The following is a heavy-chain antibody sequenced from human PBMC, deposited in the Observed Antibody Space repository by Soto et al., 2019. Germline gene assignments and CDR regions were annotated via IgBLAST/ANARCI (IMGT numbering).Heavy chain of an antibody. CDR1: GGSISSYY. J-gene: IGHJ4*02. CDR3: ASRGTEY. D-gene: IGHD1-1*01. V-gene: IGHV4-34*01. CDR2: INHSGST. Sequence: GGSISSYYWSWIRQPPGKGLEWIGEINHSGSTNYNPSLKSRVTISVDTSKNQFSLKLSSVTAADTAVYYCASRGTEYWGQGTLVTVSS.